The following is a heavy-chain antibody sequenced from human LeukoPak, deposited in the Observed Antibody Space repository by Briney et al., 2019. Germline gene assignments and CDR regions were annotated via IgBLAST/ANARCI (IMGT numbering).Heavy chain of an antibody. CDR1: GYSFTGYY. CDR3: XXGXDIRXLEWLPPFDY. D-gene: IGHD3-3*01. CDR2: INPNSGGT. V-gene: IGHV1-2*02. Sequence: VASVKVSCKASGYSFTGYYIHWVRQDPGQGLEWMGWINPNSGGTNYAQKFQGRVTMTRDTSISTAYMELSRLRSDDTAAYFCXXGXDIRXLEWLPPFDYWGQGTLVTVSS. J-gene: IGHJ4*02.